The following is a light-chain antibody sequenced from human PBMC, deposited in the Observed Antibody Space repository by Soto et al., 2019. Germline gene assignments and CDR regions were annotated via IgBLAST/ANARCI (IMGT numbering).Light chain of an antibody. Sequence: EIVMTQSPATLSVFPGERPTLSCRASQTVSTNYLAWYQQKHGQAPRXXIFDASTRATGIPDRFTGSGSGTDLTITISSLEPEDSEVYYCQQRNMWPITFGQGTRLEIK. CDR2: DAS. V-gene: IGKV3D-20*02. CDR3: QQRNMWPIT. J-gene: IGKJ5*01. CDR1: QTVSTNY.